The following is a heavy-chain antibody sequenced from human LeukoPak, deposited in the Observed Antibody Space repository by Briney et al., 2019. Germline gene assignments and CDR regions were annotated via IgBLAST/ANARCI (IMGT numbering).Heavy chain of an antibody. V-gene: IGHV4-30-4*07. CDR2: IYYSGST. Sequence: SQTLSLTCAVSGGSISSGGYSWSWIRQPPGKGLEWIGYIYYSGSTNYNPSLKSRVTISVDTSKNQFSLKLSSVTAADTAVYYCARERPSIAARPVYYYYMDVWGKGTTVTVSS. CDR3: ARERPSIAARPVYYYYMDV. D-gene: IGHD6-6*01. CDR1: GGSISSGGYS. J-gene: IGHJ6*03.